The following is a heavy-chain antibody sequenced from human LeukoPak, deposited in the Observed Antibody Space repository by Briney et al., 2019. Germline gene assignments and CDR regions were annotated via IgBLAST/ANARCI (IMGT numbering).Heavy chain of an antibody. CDR3: ARARGGTYFDY. V-gene: IGHV3-74*01. J-gene: IGHJ4*02. D-gene: IGHD1-26*01. Sequence: GGSLRLSCAASGFIFSNYWMHWVRQAPGKGLVWVSRINSDGSVTNYADSVKGRFTISRDNAKNTLYPQMNSLTAEDTAVYYCARARGGTYFDYWGQGTLVTVSS. CDR2: INSDGSVT. CDR1: GFIFSNYW.